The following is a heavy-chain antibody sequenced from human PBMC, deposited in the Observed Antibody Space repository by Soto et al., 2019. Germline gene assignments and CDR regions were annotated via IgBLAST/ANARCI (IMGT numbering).Heavy chain of an antibody. CDR2: IYWDDYK. D-gene: IGHD3-3*01. J-gene: IGHJ5*02. CDR3: VHRLDDFRSGYSAS. Sequence: QITLKESGPTLVKPTQTLTLTCTFSGFSLSTSGVSVGWIRQPPGKALEWLALIYWDDYKRSSPSLKSRVTITNDNSKNQMVLTMTNMDPVDTGTYYCVHRLDDFRSGYSASWGQGSLVTVSS. CDR1: GFSLSTSGVS. V-gene: IGHV2-5*02.